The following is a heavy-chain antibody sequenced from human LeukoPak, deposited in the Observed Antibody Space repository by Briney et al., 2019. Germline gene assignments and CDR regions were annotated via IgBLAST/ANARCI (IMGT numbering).Heavy chain of an antibody. CDR1: GGSISSGGYS. CDR2: IYHSGST. V-gene: IGHV4-30-2*01. J-gene: IGHJ5*02. CDR3: ASLNEPPGSGLWEVGFDP. D-gene: IGHD1-26*01. Sequence: SETLSLTCTVSGGSISSGGYSWSWVRQPPGKGLEWIGYIYHSGSTYYNPSLKSRVTISVDRSKNQFSLKLSSVTAADTAVYYCASLNEPPGSGLWEVGFDPWGQGTLVTVSS.